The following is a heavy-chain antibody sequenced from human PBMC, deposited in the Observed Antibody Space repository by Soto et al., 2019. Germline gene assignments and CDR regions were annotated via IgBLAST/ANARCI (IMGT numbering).Heavy chain of an antibody. CDR2: ISTYNGDT. J-gene: IGHJ4*02. Sequence: ASVKVSCKASGYTFTRSGISWVRQAPGQGLEWMGWISTYNGDTNYAQTFQGRVTMTTDTSTSTVHMEVRSLRSDDTAVYYCAAIPGWVRLDPRDSWGQGTLVTVSS. CDR1: GYTFTRSG. D-gene: IGHD5-12*01. CDR3: AAIPGWVRLDPRDS. V-gene: IGHV1-18*01.